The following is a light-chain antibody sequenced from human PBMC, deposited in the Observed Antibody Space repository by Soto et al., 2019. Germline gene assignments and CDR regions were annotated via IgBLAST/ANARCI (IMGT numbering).Light chain of an antibody. V-gene: IGLV1-40*01. CDR3: QSYDSSSPVV. J-gene: IGLJ2*01. CDR2: GNS. Sequence: QSALTQPPSVSGAPGQRVTISCTGSSSNIGAGYDVHWYQQLPGTAPKLLIYGNSNRPSGVPDRFSGSKSCTSASLAITGLQAEDEADYYCQSYDSSSPVVFGGGTKVTVL. CDR1: SSNIGAGYD.